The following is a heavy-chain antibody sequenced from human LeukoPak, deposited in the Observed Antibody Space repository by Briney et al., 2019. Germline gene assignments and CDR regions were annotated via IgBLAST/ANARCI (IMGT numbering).Heavy chain of an antibody. CDR3: AKDLEIAVAGPLLDY. CDR1: GFTFSSYG. J-gene: IGHJ4*02. CDR2: ISYDGSNK. Sequence: PGRSLRLSCAASGFTFSSYGMHWVRQAPGKGLEWVAVISYDGSNKYYADSVKGRFTISRDNSKNTLYLQMNSLRAEDTAVYYCAKDLEIAVAGPLLDYWGQGTLVTVSS. D-gene: IGHD6-19*01. V-gene: IGHV3-30*18.